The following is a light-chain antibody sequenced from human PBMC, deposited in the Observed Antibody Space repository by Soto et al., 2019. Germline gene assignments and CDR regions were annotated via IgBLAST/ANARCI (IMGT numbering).Light chain of an antibody. CDR2: DNS. Sequence: QSVLTQPPSVSGAPGQRVTISCTGSSSNIGAGYDVPWYQQLPGTAPKLLIYDNSKRPSGVPDRFSGSKSGTSASLAITGLQAGDEADYYCQSYDSSMSGVVFGGGTKLTVL. CDR3: QSYDSSMSGVV. J-gene: IGLJ2*01. V-gene: IGLV1-40*01. CDR1: SSNIGAGYD.